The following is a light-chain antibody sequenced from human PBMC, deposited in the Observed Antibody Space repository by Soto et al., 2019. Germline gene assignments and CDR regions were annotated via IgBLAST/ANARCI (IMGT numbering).Light chain of an antibody. V-gene: IGKV3-11*01. CDR1: QSVSRY. CDR2: DAS. Sequence: EILLTQSPATLTLSPGERATLSCRASQSVSRYLAWYQQKPGQAPRLLIYDASNRATGIPARFSGSGSGTDFTLTISSLEHEDFAVYYCQQRSNWPPITFGQGTRLEIK. CDR3: QQRSNWPPIT. J-gene: IGKJ5*01.